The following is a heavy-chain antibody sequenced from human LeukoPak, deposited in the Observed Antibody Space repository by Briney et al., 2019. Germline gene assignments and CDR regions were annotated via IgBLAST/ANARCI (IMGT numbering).Heavy chain of an antibody. CDR1: GGSISRGTYY. J-gene: IGHJ4*02. CDR2: IYTSGST. D-gene: IGHD3-22*01. Sequence: PSQTLSLTCNVSGGSISRGTYYWPWIRQPAGKGLEWIGRIYTSGSTNYNPSLKSRVTISVDTSKNQFSLKLRSVTAADTAVYYCASGTRGINYYDTSGLAYFFEYWGQGTQVTVSS. CDR3: ASGTRGINYYDTSGLAYFFEY. V-gene: IGHV4-61*02.